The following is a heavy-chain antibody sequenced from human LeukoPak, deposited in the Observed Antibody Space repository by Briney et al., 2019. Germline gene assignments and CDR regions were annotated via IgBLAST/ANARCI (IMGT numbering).Heavy chain of an antibody. CDR3: ARDGRYYYNSSGYYGPTIY. Sequence: SETLSLTCTVSGGSISSGSYYWSWIRQPAGKGLEWIGRIYTSGSTNYNPSLKSRVTISVDTSKNQFSLKLSSVTAADTTVYYCARDGRYYYNSSGYYGPTIYWGQGTLVTASS. J-gene: IGHJ4*02. V-gene: IGHV4-61*02. D-gene: IGHD3-22*01. CDR2: IYTSGST. CDR1: GGSISSGSYY.